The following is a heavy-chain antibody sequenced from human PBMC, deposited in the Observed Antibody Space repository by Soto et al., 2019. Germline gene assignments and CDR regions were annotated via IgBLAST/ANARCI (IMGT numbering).Heavy chain of an antibody. Sequence: QLQLQESGSGLVKPSQTLSLTCAVSGGSISSGGYSWSWIRQPPGKGLEWIGYIYHSGSTFYNPSLKSRVTSAVDRSKNQFSLKLSSGTAADTAVYYCARGSPVPLDYWGQGTLVTVSS. J-gene: IGHJ4*02. D-gene: IGHD1-26*01. CDR3: ARGSPVPLDY. CDR1: GGSISSGGYS. CDR2: IYHSGST. V-gene: IGHV4-30-2*01.